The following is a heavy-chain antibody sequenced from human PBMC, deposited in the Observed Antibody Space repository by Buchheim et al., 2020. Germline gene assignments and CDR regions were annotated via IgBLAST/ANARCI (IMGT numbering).Heavy chain of an antibody. J-gene: IGHJ5*02. CDR2: ISGSGGST. Sequence: EVQLLESGGGLVQPGGSLRLSCAASGFTFSSYAMSWVRQAPGKGLEWVSAISGSGGSTYYADSVNGLFTISRDNSKNTLYLKMNSRRDEDTAVYYCAKDRSGRLWFGENLASPWGKGTL. D-gene: IGHD3-10*01. CDR1: GFTFSSYA. V-gene: IGHV3-23*01. CDR3: AKDRSGRLWFGENLASP.